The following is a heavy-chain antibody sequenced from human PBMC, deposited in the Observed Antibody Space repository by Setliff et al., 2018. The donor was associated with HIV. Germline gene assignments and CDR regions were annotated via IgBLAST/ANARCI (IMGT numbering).Heavy chain of an antibody. CDR2: ISYSGNT. Sequence: SETLSLTCSVSGGSISSRSYYWGWIRQPPGKGLEWIGTISYSGNTYYRPSLKSRVTISVDTSKNQFSLRLNSVTAADTAVYFCARYQGRWYFDLWGRGTLVTVSS. D-gene: IGHD3-10*01. J-gene: IGHJ2*01. CDR1: GGSISSRSYY. CDR3: ARYQGRWYFDL. V-gene: IGHV4-39*01.